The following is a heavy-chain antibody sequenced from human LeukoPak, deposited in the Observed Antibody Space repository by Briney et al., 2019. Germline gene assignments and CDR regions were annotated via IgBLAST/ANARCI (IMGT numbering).Heavy chain of an antibody. CDR2: IYHSGST. V-gene: IGHV4-30-2*01. D-gene: IGHD3-10*01. CDR1: GGSISSGGYS. J-gene: IGHJ5*02. Sequence: SQTLSLTCAVSGGSISSGGYSWSWIRQPPGKGLEWIGYIYHSGSTYYNPYLRSRVTISVDRSKNQFSLKLSSVTAVDTAVYYGARLTPIDYYGSGRYGWFDPWGQGTLVTVSS. CDR3: ARLTPIDYYGSGRYGWFDP.